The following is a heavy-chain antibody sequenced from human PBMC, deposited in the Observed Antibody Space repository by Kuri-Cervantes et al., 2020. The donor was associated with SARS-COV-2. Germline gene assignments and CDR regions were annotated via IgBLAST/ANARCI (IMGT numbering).Heavy chain of an antibody. D-gene: IGHD3-22*01. Sequence: GGSLRLSCAASGFTFRSYAMTWVRQAPGKGLEWVSVISGSGETIHYADSVQGRFTISRDNSKNTLYLQMNSLRAEDTAVYYCAKIPFYDSSGYYSNYWGQGTLVTVSS. V-gene: IGHV3-23*01. CDR2: ISGSGETI. CDR1: GFTFRSYA. J-gene: IGHJ4*02. CDR3: AKIPFYDSSGYYSNY.